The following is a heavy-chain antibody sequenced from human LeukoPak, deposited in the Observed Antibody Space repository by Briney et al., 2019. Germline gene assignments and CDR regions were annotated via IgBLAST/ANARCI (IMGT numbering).Heavy chain of an antibody. Sequence: GASVEVSCKASGYTFAAHHIHWVRQAPGQGLEWMGWILPDGRDTKYSQKFQDRMTLTTDTSTNTAYMELSSLIPDDTAVYYCSGRYGPGPVWGQGTLISASP. CDR3: SGRYGPGPV. CDR2: ILPDGRDT. CDR1: GYTFAAHH. V-gene: IGHV1-2*02. J-gene: IGHJ4*02. D-gene: IGHD3-10*01.